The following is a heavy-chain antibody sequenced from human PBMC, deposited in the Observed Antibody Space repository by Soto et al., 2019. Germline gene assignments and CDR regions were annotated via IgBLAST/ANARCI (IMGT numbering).Heavy chain of an antibody. CDR3: ARAMYEPPSYYYGMDV. CDR2: IKQDGSEK. V-gene: IGHV3-7*01. CDR1: GFTFSSYW. Sequence: EVQLVESGGGLVQPGGSLRLSCAASGFTFSSYWMSWVRQAPGKGLEWVANIKQDGSEKYYVDSVKGRFTISRDNAKNSLYLKMNSLRAEDTAVYYCARAMYEPPSYYYGMDVWGQGTTVTVSS. J-gene: IGHJ6*02. D-gene: IGHD2-8*01.